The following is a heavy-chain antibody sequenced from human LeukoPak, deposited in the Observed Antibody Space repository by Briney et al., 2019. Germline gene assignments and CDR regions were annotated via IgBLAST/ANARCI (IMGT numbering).Heavy chain of an antibody. CDR1: GVTLSNYA. D-gene: IGHD4-23*01. J-gene: IGHJ4*02. CDR2: ISSSGSGGNT. Sequence: GGSPRLSCVASGVTLSNYAMSWARQAPGKGLEWVSGISSSGSGGNTYYADSVKGRFTITRDSSRNTLFLHMNTLRAEDTAIYYCARDRSLNGGNSNGYFDSWGQGTLVTVSS. V-gene: IGHV3-23*01. CDR3: ARDRSLNGGNSNGYFDS.